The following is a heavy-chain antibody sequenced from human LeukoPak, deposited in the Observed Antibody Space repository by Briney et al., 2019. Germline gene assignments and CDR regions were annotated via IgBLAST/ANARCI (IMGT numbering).Heavy chain of an antibody. CDR3: ASGSIVGVLWG. Sequence: SETLSLTCTVSGDSISSFYWTWIRQPPGKGLEWIGYIYYSGSTNYNPSLKSRVTMSVDTSKNQFSLKLSSVTAADTAVYYCASGSIVGVLWGWGQGTLVTVSS. CDR2: IYYSGST. CDR1: GDSISSFY. D-gene: IGHD1-26*01. V-gene: IGHV4-59*01. J-gene: IGHJ4*02.